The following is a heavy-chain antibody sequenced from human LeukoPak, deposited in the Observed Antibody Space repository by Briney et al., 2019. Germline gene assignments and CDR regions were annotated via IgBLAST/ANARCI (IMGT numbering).Heavy chain of an antibody. CDR2: IYHSGST. CDR1: GGSISSSNW. D-gene: IGHD3-10*01. J-gene: IGHJ4*02. V-gene: IGHV4-4*02. CDR3: ARRAMVRGVIWYFDY. Sequence: PSGTLSLTCAVSGGSISSSNWWSWVRQPPGKGLEWIGEIYHSGSTNYNPSLKSRVTISVDKSKNQFSLKLSSVTAADTAVYYCARRAMVRGVIWYFDYWGQGTLVTVSS.